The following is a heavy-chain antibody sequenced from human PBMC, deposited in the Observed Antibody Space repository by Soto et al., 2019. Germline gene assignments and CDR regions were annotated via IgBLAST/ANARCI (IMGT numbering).Heavy chain of an antibody. D-gene: IGHD6-19*01. CDR1: GGTFSSYA. J-gene: IGHJ6*02. CDR3: ARNTGYSSGWYHYYYGMDV. CDR2: IIPIFGTA. Sequence: SVKVSCKASGGTFSSYAISWVRQAPGQGLEWMGGIIPIFGTANYAQKFQGRVTITADESTSTAYMELSSLRSEDTAVYYCARNTGYSSGWYHYYYGMDVWGQGTTVTVSS. V-gene: IGHV1-69*13.